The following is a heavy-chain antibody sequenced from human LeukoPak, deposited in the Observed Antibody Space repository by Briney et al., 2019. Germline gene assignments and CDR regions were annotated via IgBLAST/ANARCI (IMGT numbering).Heavy chain of an antibody. CDR1: GGSINSNY. Sequence: SETLSLTCTVSGGSINSNYWSWIRQPPEKGLEWIGYISYSGSTNYNPSLKSRVTISLDTSKSQFSLNLSSVTAADTAVYYCARGRQVGNTGYYFDYWGQGTLVTVSS. D-gene: IGHD1-26*01. V-gene: IGHV4-59*01. CDR2: ISYSGST. CDR3: ARGRQVGNTGYYFDY. J-gene: IGHJ4*02.